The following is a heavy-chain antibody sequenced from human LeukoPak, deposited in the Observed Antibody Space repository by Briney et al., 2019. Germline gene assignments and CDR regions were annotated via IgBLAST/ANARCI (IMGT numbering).Heavy chain of an antibody. CDR3: ARDRVWGSYRFAFDI. V-gene: IGHV4-59*01. CDR1: GGSISSYY. D-gene: IGHD3-16*02. CDR2: IYYSGST. J-gene: IGHJ3*02. Sequence: ASETLSLTCPVSGGSISSYYWSWIRQPPGKGLEWIGYIYYSGSTNYNPSLKSRVTISVDTSKNQFSLKLSSVTAADTAVYYCARDRVWGSYRFAFDIWGQGTMVTVSS.